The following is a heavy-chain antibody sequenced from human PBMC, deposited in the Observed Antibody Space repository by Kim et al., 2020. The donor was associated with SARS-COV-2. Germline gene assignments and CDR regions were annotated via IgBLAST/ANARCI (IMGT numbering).Heavy chain of an antibody. V-gene: IGHV5-51*01. D-gene: IGHD3-16*01. Sequence: SPSLQGQVTLSADKSISTAHLQWSSLKASDTAMYYCAREGGDYYYGMDVWGQGTTVTVSS. CDR3: AREGGDYYYGMDV. J-gene: IGHJ6*02.